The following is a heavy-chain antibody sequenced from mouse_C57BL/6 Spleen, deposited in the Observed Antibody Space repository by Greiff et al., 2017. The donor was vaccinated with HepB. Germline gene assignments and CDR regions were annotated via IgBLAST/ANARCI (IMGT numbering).Heavy chain of an antibody. J-gene: IGHJ1*03. Sequence: VQLQQSGAELARPGASVKTSCKASGYTFTSYTMHWVKQRPGQGLEWIGYINPSSGYTKYNQKFKDKATLTADKSSSTAYMQLSSLTSEDSAVYYCAREGIYYGNYYWYFDVWGTGTTVTVSS. V-gene: IGHV1-4*01. CDR1: GYTFTSYT. CDR3: AREGIYYGNYYWYFDV. CDR2: INPSSGYT. D-gene: IGHD2-1*01.